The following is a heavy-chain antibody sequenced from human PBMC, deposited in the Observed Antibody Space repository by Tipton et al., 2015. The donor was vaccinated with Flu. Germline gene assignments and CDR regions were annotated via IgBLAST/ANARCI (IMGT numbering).Heavy chain of an antibody. D-gene: IGHD3/OR15-3a*01. CDR2: ISYSGGKT. Sequence: SLRLSCAASGFTFSSFDMDWVRQAPGKGLEWTSCISYSGGKTYVADSVKGRFTISRDNAKNSVYLQMNSLRVEDTGVYYCAREGTGKGGSLDYWGQGILVSVSS. CDR3: AREGTGKGGSLDY. V-gene: IGHV3-48*03. J-gene: IGHJ4*02. CDR1: GFTFSSFD.